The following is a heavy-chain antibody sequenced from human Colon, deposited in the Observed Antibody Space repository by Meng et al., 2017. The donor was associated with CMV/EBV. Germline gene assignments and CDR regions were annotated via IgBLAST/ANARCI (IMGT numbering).Heavy chain of an antibody. D-gene: IGHD3-10*01. CDR1: GASITGYC. CDR2: VYISGNT. Sequence: ESAPVSVHPSDPPPLPGTFSGASITGYCWSWIRQPAGKGLEWIGRVYISGNTNYNPSLKSRVTMSIDTSKNQLSLNIRSVTAADTAVYYCARDSNLSGLAYWGQGTLVTVSS. V-gene: IGHV4-4*07. J-gene: IGHJ4*02. CDR3: ARDSNLSGLAY.